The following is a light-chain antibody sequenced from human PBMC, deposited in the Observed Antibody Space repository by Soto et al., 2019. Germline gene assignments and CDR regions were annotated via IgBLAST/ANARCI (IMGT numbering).Light chain of an antibody. Sequence: DIVITQSPLSLPVTPGEPASISCRSSQSLLHSNGYNYLHWYLQKPGQSPQLLIYLGSNRASGVPDRFSGSGSGTDFTLKISRVEAEDVGVYYCIQALQTPYTFGQGTKLEIK. CDR3: IQALQTPYT. J-gene: IGKJ2*01. CDR2: LGS. V-gene: IGKV2-28*01. CDR1: QSLLHSNGYNY.